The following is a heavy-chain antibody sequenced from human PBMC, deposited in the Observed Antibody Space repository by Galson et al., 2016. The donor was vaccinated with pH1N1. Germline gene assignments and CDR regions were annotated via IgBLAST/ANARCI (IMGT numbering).Heavy chain of an antibody. CDR1: GYSFTTSW. CDR3: AICHGSETYSVWVDY. Sequence: QSGAEVKKPGESLKISCKGSGYSFTTSWIGWVRQMPGKGLEWMGIIYAGDSDTRYSPSFQGQVTISVDKSINTAYLQWGSLEASDTAMYYCAICHGSETYSVWVDYCGQGTLVTVSS. D-gene: IGHD1-26*01. V-gene: IGHV5-51*01. CDR2: IYAGDSDT. J-gene: IGHJ4*02.